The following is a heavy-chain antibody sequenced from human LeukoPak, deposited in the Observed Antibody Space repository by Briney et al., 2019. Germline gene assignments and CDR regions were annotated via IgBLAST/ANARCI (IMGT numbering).Heavy chain of an antibody. D-gene: IGHD3-9*01. J-gene: IGHJ4*02. CDR1: GGTFSSYA. CDR3: ATATGSYDY. V-gene: IGHV1-69*06. Sequence: GASVKVSCKASGGTFSSYAISWVRQAPGQGLEWMGRIIPIFGTANYAQKFQGRATITADKSTSTAYMELSSLRSEDTAVYYCATATGSYDYWGQGTLVTVSS. CDR2: IIPIFGTA.